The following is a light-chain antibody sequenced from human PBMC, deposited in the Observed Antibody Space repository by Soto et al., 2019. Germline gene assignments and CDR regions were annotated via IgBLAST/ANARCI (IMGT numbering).Light chain of an antibody. J-gene: IGLJ1*01. V-gene: IGLV2-14*03. CDR2: DVV. CDR1: SSDVGGFNS. Sequence: QPVLTQPASVSGAPGQSITIFCTGTSSDVGGFNSVSWYQLRPGTAPKLILYDVVDRPSGVSYRFSGSKSGNTASLTISGLQAADEADYFCSSYTSTMTNVFGSGTKVTVL. CDR3: SSYTSTMTNV.